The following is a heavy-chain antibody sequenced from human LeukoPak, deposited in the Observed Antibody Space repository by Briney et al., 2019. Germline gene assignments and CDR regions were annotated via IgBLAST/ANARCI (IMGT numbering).Heavy chain of an antibody. Sequence: HPGGSLRLSCVVSGFKFSSSTMSWVRQAPGKWLEWVAKMKEDGSDIDYVDSVKGRFTITRDNAKSTLSLQMDNLRAEDTAVYYCATGGASRGYFQSRGQGTLVTVSS. CDR2: MKEDGSDI. J-gene: IGHJ1*01. CDR3: ATGGASRGYFQS. V-gene: IGHV3-7*05. D-gene: IGHD3-16*01. CDR1: GFKFSSST.